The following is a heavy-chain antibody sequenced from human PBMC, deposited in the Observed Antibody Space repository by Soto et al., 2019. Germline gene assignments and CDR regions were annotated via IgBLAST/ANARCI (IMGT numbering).Heavy chain of an antibody. CDR1: GGTFSAYA. V-gene: IGHV1-69*14. J-gene: IGHJ6*02. D-gene: IGHD6-6*01. CDR2: IGPTFGTP. CDR3: ARPSRGSSNYAMDV. Sequence: QDRLVQSGAEVKKPGSSVKVSCKAYGGTFSAYAFSWVRQAPGQGLEWVGGIGPTFGTPKYAEKFQGRVTLTADTSTSTVFLFLSSLRSEATAVYYCARPSRGSSNYAMDVWGQGTTVTVSS.